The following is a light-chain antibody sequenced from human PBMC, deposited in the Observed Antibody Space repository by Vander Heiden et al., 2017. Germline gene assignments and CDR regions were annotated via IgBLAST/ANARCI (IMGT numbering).Light chain of an antibody. J-gene: IGKJ4*01. Sequence: DIQMTQSPSSPSASVGDRVTITCRASQSISSYLNWYQQKPGKAPKFLIYAASTLQSGVPSRFSGSGSGTDFTLTISSLQPEDFATYYCQQSYSTPLTFGGGTKVEIK. CDR2: AAS. V-gene: IGKV1-39*01. CDR1: QSISSY. CDR3: QQSYSTPLT.